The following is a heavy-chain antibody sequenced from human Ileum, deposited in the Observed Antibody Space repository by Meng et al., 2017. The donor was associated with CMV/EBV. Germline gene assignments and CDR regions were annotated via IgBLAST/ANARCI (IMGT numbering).Heavy chain of an antibody. CDR2: ISSSSGTI. CDR1: GFPFNNYN. CDR3: VRDDNSGAFLLPFEY. D-gene: IGHD6-19*01. Sequence: GGSLKISCAASGFPFNNYNMKWIRQAPGKGLEWVSYISSSSGTIYYADSVKGRFTISRDNAKSSLFLQMNSLRAEDTAVYYGVRDDNSGAFLLPFEYWGPGTLVTVSS. J-gene: IGHJ4*02. V-gene: IGHV3-48*04.